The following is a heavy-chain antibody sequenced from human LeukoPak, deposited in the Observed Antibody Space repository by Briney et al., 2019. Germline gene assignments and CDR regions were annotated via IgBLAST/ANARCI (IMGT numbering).Heavy chain of an antibody. CDR3: ARGGGYYDFWSGYYYDWFDP. D-gene: IGHD3-3*01. J-gene: IGHJ5*02. Sequence: PGGSLRLSCAAPGFTFSSYWMHWVRQAPGKGLVWVSRINSDGSSTSYADSVKGRFTISRDNAKNTLYLQMNSLRAEDTAVYYCARGGGYYDFWSGYYYDWFDPWGQGTLVTVSS. V-gene: IGHV3-74*01. CDR2: INSDGSST. CDR1: GFTFSSYW.